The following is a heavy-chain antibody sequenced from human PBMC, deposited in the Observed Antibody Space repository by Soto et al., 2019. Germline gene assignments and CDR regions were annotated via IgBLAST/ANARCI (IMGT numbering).Heavy chain of an antibody. CDR1: GFTFSSYA. D-gene: IGHD5-12*01. CDR2: ISGSGGST. Sequence: PGGSLRLSCAASGFTFSSYAMSWVRQAPGKGLEWVSAISGSGGSTYYADSVKGRFTISRDNSKNTLYLQMNSLRAEDTAVYYCARNNVYASHHYYYYMDVWGKGTTVTVSS. CDR3: ARNNVYASHHYYYYMDV. J-gene: IGHJ6*03. V-gene: IGHV3-23*01.